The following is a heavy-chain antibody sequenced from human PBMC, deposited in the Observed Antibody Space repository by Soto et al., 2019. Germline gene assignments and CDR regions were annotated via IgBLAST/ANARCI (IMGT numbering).Heavy chain of an antibody. CDR1: GFTFSGYA. CDR3: AKVPHYYGSGSYYNY. V-gene: IGHV3-23*01. J-gene: IGHJ4*02. CDR2: ISGSGGST. D-gene: IGHD3-10*01. Sequence: GGSLRLSCAASGFTFSGYAMSWVRQAPGKGLEWVSAISGSGGSTYYADSVKGRFTISRDNSKNTLYLQMNSLRAEDTAVYYCAKVPHYYGSGSYYNYWGQGTLVTVSS.